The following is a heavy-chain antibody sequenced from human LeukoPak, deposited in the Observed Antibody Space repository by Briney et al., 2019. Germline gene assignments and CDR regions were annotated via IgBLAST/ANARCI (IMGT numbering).Heavy chain of an antibody. CDR2: ISSSSSYI. CDR1: GFTFSSYS. J-gene: IGHJ4*02. D-gene: IGHD6-13*01. V-gene: IGHV3-21*01. CDR3: ARDPGIAAAAIRYFDY. Sequence: GGSLRLSCAASGFTFSSYSMNWVRQAPGKGLEWVSSISSSSSYIYYADSVKGRFTISRDNAKNSLYLQMNSLRAEDTAVYYCARDPGIAAAAIRYFDYWGQGTLVTVSS.